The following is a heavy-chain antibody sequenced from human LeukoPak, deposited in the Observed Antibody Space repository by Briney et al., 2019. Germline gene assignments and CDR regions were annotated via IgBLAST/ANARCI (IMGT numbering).Heavy chain of an antibody. V-gene: IGHV4-31*03. J-gene: IGHJ4*02. CDR2: IYYSGST. Sequence: PSETLSLTCTVSGGSISSGGYYWSWIRQHPGKGLEWIGYIYYSGSTYCNPSLKSRVTISVDTSKNQFSLKLSSVTAADTAVYYCARVPGAVRGVDYWGQGTLVTVSS. D-gene: IGHD3-10*01. CDR1: GGSISSGGYY. CDR3: ARVPGAVRGVDY.